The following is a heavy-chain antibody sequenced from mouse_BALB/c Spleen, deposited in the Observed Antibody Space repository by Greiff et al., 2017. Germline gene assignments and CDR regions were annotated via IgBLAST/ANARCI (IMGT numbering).Heavy chain of an antibody. Sequence: VQLQQSGAELVRPGASVTLSCKASGYPFTDYEMHWVKQTPVHGLEWIGAIDPETGGTAYNQKFKGKATLTADKSSSTAYMELRSLTSEDSAVYYCTRRQNTLAMDYWGQGTSVTVSS. CDR3: TRRQNTLAMDY. CDR1: GYPFTDYE. V-gene: IGHV1-15*01. CDR2: IDPETGGT. J-gene: IGHJ4*01.